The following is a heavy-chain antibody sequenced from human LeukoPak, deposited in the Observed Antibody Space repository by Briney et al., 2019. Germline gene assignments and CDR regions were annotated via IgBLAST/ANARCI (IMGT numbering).Heavy chain of an antibody. V-gene: IGHV4-59*01. CDR1: GGSISSYY. CDR2: IYYSGST. J-gene: IGHJ3*02. D-gene: IGHD2-21*02. Sequence: SQTLSLTCTVSGGSISSYYWSWIRQPPGKGLEWIGYIYYSGSTNYNPSLKSRVTISVDTSKNQFSLKLSSVTAADTAVYYCAGLPYCGGDCADAFDIWGQGTMVTVSS. CDR3: AGLPYCGGDCADAFDI.